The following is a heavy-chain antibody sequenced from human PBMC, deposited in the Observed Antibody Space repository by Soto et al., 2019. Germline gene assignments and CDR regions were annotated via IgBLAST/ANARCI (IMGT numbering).Heavy chain of an antibody. J-gene: IGHJ4*02. Sequence: WGSLRLSCAASGFTLSDHYIICIRQAPGKGLEWVSFSSNSGTFTKYADSVKGRFTISRDNAKNSLYLQINSLRGEDTAIYFCARSGDNYNVLDYWGPGTPVTVSS. CDR2: SSNSGTFT. D-gene: IGHD3-10*02. V-gene: IGHV3-11*03. CDR1: GFTLSDHY. CDR3: ARSGDNYNVLDY.